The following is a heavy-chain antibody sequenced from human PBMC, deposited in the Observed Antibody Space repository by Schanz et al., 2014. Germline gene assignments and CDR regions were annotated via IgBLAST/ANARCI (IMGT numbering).Heavy chain of an antibody. CDR2: ISSSSSTR. V-gene: IGHV3-48*01. Sequence: EVQLVESGGGLVQPGGSLRLSCAASGFTFSSYSMNWVRQAPGKGLEWVSYISSSSSTRYYAGSVKGRFTISRDNAKNSLFLQMNSLRAEDTAVYYCARDFLLEQLGYSHYYYAMGVWGQGTTVTVSS. J-gene: IGHJ6*02. D-gene: IGHD2-15*01. CDR1: GFTFSSYS. CDR3: ARDFLLEQLGYSHYYYAMGV.